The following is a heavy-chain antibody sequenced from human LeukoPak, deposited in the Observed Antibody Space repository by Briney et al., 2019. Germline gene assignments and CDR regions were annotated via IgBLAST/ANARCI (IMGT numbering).Heavy chain of an antibody. D-gene: IGHD3/OR15-3a*01. CDR2: IYYSGST. CDR1: GGSISSSSSY. CDR3: ARQTGAGLFILP. V-gene: IGHV4-39*01. Sequence: SETLSLTCTVSGGSISSSSSYWGWIRQPPGEGLEWIGSIYYSGSTYYNTSLKSRVTISVDTSKNQFSLRLNSVTAAGTAVYFCARQTGAGLFILPGGQGTLVTVSS. J-gene: IGHJ4*02.